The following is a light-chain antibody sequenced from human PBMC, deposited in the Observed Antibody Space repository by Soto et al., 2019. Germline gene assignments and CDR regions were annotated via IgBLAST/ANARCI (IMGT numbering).Light chain of an antibody. CDR1: QSISSW. V-gene: IGKV1-5*01. Sequence: DIQMTQSPSTLSASVGDRVTITCRASQSISSWLAWYQQKPGKAPNLLIYDASSLESGVPSRFSGSGSGTDFTLTISSLQPDDFATYYCQQYSSYSQTFGQGTKVEIK. CDR2: DAS. CDR3: QQYSSYSQT. J-gene: IGKJ1*01.